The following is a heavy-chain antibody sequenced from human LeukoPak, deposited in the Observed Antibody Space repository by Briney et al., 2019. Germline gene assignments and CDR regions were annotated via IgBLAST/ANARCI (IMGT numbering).Heavy chain of an antibody. Sequence: SQTLSLTCAISGDSVSSISVAWNWIRQSPSRGLEWLGRTYYRSKWYYEYAVSVKSRINVSPDTSKNQFSLQLTSVTPEDTAVYYCSLARSEYHYGMDVWGQGTTVTVSS. CDR1: GDSVSSISVA. CDR3: SLARSEYHYGMDV. V-gene: IGHV6-1*01. J-gene: IGHJ6*02. CDR2: TYYRSKWYY.